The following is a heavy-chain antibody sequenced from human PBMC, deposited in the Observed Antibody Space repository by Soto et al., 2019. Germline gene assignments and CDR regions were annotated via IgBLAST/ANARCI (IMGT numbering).Heavy chain of an antibody. CDR3: AGTTSHQWFYMDV. J-gene: IGHJ6*03. D-gene: IGHD1-7*01. Sequence: QVQLQESGPGLVKPSQTLSLTCAISGDSVSSNSAAWNWIRLSPSRGLEWLARTYYRSRWYNDYAVSVRSRITVNPDTSKNQFSLQLTSVTPEDTAVYYCAGTTSHQWFYMDVWGKGTMVPVSS. CDR1: GDSVSSNSAA. V-gene: IGHV6-1*01. CDR2: TYYRSRWYN.